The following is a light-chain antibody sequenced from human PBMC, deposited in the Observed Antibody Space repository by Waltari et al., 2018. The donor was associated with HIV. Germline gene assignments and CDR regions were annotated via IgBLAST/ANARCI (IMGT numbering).Light chain of an antibody. V-gene: IGLV6-57*01. CDR2: EDR. CDR1: YVSIASNY. Sequence: NFMLTQPHSVSESPGKTLTLSCTRSYVSIASNYVQWYQQRPGSSPTTVIYEDRQRPSGVPERFSGSTDTSSNSASLTISGLRPEDEADYFCQSYDDNNHIIFGGGTKLTVL. J-gene: IGLJ2*01. CDR3: QSYDDNNHII.